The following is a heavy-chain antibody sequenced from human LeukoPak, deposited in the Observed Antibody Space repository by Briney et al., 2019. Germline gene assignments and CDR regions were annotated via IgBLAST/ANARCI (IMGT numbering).Heavy chain of an antibody. CDR2: INPNSGGT. Sequence: ASVKVSCKASGYTFTGYYMHWVRQTPGQGLAWMGWINPNSGGTNYALKFQGWVTMTRDTSISTAYMELSRLRSDDTAVYYCARDVSGYDYFDPWGQGTLVTVSS. CDR1: GYTFTGYY. V-gene: IGHV1-2*04. CDR3: ARDVSGYDYFDP. J-gene: IGHJ5*02. D-gene: IGHD5-12*01.